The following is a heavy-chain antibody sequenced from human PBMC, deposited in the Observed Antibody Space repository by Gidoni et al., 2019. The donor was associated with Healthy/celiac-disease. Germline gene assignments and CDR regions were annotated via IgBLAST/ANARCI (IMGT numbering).Heavy chain of an antibody. V-gene: IGHV3-30*18. CDR3: AKDREYQLLDNWFDP. D-gene: IGHD2-2*01. Sequence: QVQLVESGGGVVQPGRSLRLSCAASGFTFSSYGMHWVRQAPGKGLEWVAVISYDGSNKYYADSVKGRFTISRDNSKNTLYLQMNSLRAEDTAVYYCAKDREYQLLDNWFDPWGQGTLVTVSS. CDR2: ISYDGSNK. J-gene: IGHJ5*02. CDR1: GFTFSSYG.